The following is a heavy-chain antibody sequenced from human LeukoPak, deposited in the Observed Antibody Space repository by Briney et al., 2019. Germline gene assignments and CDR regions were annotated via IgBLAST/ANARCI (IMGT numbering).Heavy chain of an antibody. CDR2: IYHSGST. CDR3: ARERDDYGDSHARGYYYYYMDV. Sequence: PSGTLSLTCAVSGGPISSNNWWSWVRQPPGKGLEWIGDIYHSGSTKYNPSLKSRVTISVDKSKNQFSLKLRSVTAADTAVYYCARERDDYGDSHARGYYYYYMDVWGKGTTVTVSS. J-gene: IGHJ6*03. D-gene: IGHD4-17*01. CDR1: GGPISSNNW. V-gene: IGHV4-4*02.